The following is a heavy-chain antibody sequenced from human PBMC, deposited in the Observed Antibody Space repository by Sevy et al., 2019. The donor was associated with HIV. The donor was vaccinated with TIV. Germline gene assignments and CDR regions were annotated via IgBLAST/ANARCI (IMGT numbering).Heavy chain of an antibody. CDR3: VKDRIETILWSKGDWFDP. Sequence: GGSLRLSCSASGFIFSNYAMHWVRQAPGKGLEYVSGLSSHNAGSTYYADSVNGRFTISRYNSKNTLYLQMTSLRTEDTAVYYCVKDRIETILWSKGDWFDPWGQGTLVTVSS. CDR1: GFIFSNYA. V-gene: IGHV3-64D*06. J-gene: IGHJ5*02. D-gene: IGHD3-9*01. CDR2: LSSHNAGST.